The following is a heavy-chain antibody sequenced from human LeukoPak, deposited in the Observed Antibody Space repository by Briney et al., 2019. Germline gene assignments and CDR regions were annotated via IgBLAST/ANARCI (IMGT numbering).Heavy chain of an antibody. CDR2: ISGDGGST. CDR1: GFTFDDYA. V-gene: IGHV3-43*02. D-gene: IGHD3-10*01. CDR3: AKDEGYYYGPGSYLSY. J-gene: IGHJ4*02. Sequence: GGSLRLSCAASGFTFDDYAMHWVRQAPGKGLEWVSLISGDGGSTYYADSVKGRFTISRDNSKNSLYLQMNSLRTEDTALYYCAKDEGYYYGPGSYLSYWGQGTLVTVSS.